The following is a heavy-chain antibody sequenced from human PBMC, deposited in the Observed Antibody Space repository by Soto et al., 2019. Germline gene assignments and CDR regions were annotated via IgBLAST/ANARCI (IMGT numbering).Heavy chain of an antibody. V-gene: IGHV3-23*01. Sequence: EVQLLESGGGLVQPGGSLRLSCAASGFTFSSYAMSWVRQAPGKGREWVSAISGRGGSTYYADSVKGRFTISRDNAKNTLYLQMNSLRAEDTAVYYCAKGGYGLRWFLYFDYWGQGTLVTVSS. J-gene: IGHJ4*02. CDR2: ISGRGGST. D-gene: IGHD4-17*01. CDR3: AKGGYGLRWFLYFDY. CDR1: GFTFSSYA.